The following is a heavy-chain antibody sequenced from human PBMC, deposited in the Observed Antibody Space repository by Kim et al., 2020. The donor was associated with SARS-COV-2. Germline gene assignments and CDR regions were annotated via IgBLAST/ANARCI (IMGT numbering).Heavy chain of an antibody. D-gene: IGHD3-16*01. CDR1: KFNFGEYW. Sequence: GGSLRLSCAASKFNFGEYWMNWVRQAPGKGLEWVANINGDGGQKYYADSVKGRFTVSRDNTQNLLYLHLSTVTVDDTAMYYCARDGGRADENWDFDNWGQGTLVTVSS. CDR2: INGDGGQK. V-gene: IGHV3-7*01. CDR3: ARDGGRADENWDFDN. J-gene: IGHJ4*02.